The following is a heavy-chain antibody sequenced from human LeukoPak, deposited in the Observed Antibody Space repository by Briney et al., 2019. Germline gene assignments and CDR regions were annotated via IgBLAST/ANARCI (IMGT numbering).Heavy chain of an antibody. D-gene: IGHD1-26*01. Sequence: PGGSLRLSCAASGFTFSAYLMHWVRQAPGKGLVWVSRIDSDGSSISYADSVKGRFTISRDNAKNTLYLQMNSLRAEDTAVYYSARFSGSYFDYWGQGTLVTASS. CDR3: ARFSGSYFDY. CDR1: GFTFSAYL. J-gene: IGHJ4*03. CDR2: IDSDGSSI. V-gene: IGHV3-74*01.